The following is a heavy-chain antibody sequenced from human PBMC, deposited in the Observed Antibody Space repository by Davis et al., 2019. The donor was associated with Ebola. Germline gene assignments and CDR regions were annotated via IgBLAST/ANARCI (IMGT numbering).Heavy chain of an antibody. V-gene: IGHV4-59*01. CDR2: IYYSGST. CDR1: GFTFSSYA. J-gene: IGHJ4*02. Sequence: ESLKISCAASGFTFSSYAMRWVRQAPGKGLEWIGYIYYSGSTNYNPSLKSRVTISVDTSKNQFSLKLSSVTAADTAVYYCARVRIREVATIVSYYFDYWGQGTLVTVSS. CDR3: ARVRIREVATIVSYYFDY. D-gene: IGHD5-24*01.